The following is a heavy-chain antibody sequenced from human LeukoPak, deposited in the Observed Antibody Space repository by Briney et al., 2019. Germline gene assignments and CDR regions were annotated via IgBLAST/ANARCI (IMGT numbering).Heavy chain of an antibody. CDR3: ARRGADSGSYFDY. CDR1: GYTFTSYN. Sequence: ASVKVSCKASGYTFTSYNMHWVRQAPGQGLEWMGIINPSDGTTNYAQTFQGRVTMTRDTSTSTVYMELSSLRSEDTAVYYCARRGADSGSYFDYWGQGTLVTVSS. CDR2: INPSDGTT. J-gene: IGHJ4*02. D-gene: IGHD1-26*01. V-gene: IGHV1-46*01.